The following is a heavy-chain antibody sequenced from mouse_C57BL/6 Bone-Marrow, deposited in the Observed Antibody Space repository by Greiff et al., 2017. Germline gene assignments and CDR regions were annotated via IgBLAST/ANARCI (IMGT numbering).Heavy chain of an antibody. CDR2: INYDGSST. J-gene: IGHJ3*01. CDR3: VLLPWFAY. Sequence: EVNVVESEGGLVQPGSSMTLSCTASGFTFSDYYMAWVRQVPEKGLEWVANINYDGSSTYYLDSLKSRFIISRDNAKNILYLQMSSLKSEDTATYYCVLLPWFAYWGQGTLVTVSA. D-gene: IGHD1-1*01. V-gene: IGHV5-16*01. CDR1: GFTFSDYY.